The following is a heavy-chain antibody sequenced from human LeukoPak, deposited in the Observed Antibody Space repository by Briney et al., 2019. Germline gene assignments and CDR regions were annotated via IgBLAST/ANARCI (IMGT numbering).Heavy chain of an antibody. CDR3: ARAWPDYGGNFDY. CDR1: GFTFSSYA. CDR2: ISYDGSNK. V-gene: IGHV3-30-3*01. D-gene: IGHD4-23*01. J-gene: IGHJ4*02. Sequence: GGSLRLSCAASGFTFSSYAMHWVRQAPGKGLEWVAVISYDGSNKYYADSVKGRFTISRDNSKNTLYLQMNSLRAEDTAVYYCARAWPDYGGNFDYWGQGTLVTVSS.